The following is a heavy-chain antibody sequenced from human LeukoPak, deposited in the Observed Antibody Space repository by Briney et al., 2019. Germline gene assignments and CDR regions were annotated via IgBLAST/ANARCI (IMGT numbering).Heavy chain of an antibody. CDR2: MSGIGGFV. CDR3: ARDLEAANTYYFDY. CDR1: GFTFSAYT. Sequence: PGGSLRLSCAASGFTFSAYTMNWVRQAPGKGLEWVSSMSGIGGFVHYADSVKGRFTISRDNAKSSLYLQMNSLRAEDTAVYFCARDLEAANTYYFDYWGQGTMVTVSS. J-gene: IGHJ4*02. D-gene: IGHD6-13*01. V-gene: IGHV3-21*01.